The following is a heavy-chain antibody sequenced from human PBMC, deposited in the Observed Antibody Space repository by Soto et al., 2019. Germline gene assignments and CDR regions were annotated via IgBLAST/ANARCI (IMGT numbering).Heavy chain of an antibody. D-gene: IGHD3-16*02. V-gene: IGHV3-30*18. CDR3: AKDMVPLITFGGVIVILPNFDY. CDR2: ISYDGSNK. J-gene: IGHJ4*02. CDR1: GFTFSSYG. Sequence: GGSLRLSCAASGFTFSSYGMHWVRQAPGKGLEWVAVISYDGSNKYYADSVKGRFTISRDNSKNTLYLQMNSLGAEDTAVYYCAKDMVPLITFGGVIVILPNFDYWGQGTLVTVSS.